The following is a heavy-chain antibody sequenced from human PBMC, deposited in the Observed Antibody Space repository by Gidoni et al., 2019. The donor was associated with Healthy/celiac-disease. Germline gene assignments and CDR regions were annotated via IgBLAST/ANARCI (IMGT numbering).Heavy chain of an antibody. CDR1: GFTFSSYG. CDR3: AKGVTGYSFDAFDI. D-gene: IGHD3-9*01. Sequence: QVQLVESGGGVVQPGRSLRLSCAASGFTFSSYGMHWVRQAPGKGLEWVAVISYDGSNKYYADSVKGRFTISRDNSKNTLYLQMNSLRAEDTAVYYCAKGVTGYSFDAFDIWGQGTMVTVSS. V-gene: IGHV3-30*18. CDR2: ISYDGSNK. J-gene: IGHJ3*02.